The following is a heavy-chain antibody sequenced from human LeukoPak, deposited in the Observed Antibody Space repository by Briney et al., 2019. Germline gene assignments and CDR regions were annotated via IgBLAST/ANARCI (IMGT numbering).Heavy chain of an antibody. V-gene: IGHV4-39*01. Sequence: SETLSLTCTVSGDSIRTTRYWGWIRQPPGKGLEWIGAVYFSGSTYYNPSLKSRVIISVDTSKNQFSLKLTSVTAADTAVYYCATQGYNNQTMDVWGQGTTVSVSS. CDR1: GDSIRTTRY. CDR3: ATQGYNNQTMDV. D-gene: IGHD5-24*01. CDR2: VYFSGST. J-gene: IGHJ6*02.